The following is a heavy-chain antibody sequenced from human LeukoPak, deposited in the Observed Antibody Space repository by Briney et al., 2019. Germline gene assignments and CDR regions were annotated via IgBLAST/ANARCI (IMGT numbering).Heavy chain of an antibody. Sequence: ASVKVSCKTSGYTFTGYYMHWVRQAPGQGLEWMGWINPKSGGTNYAEKFQDRVTMTRDTSTSTGYMELRSLRSEDTAVYYCGRGIQSFDPWGQGTLVTVSS. V-gene: IGHV1-2*02. CDR1: GYTFTGYY. CDR2: INPKSGGT. J-gene: IGHJ5*02. CDR3: GRGIQSFDP.